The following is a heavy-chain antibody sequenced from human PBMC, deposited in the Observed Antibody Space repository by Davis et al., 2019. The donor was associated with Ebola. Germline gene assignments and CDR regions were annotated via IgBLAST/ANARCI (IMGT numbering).Heavy chain of an antibody. V-gene: IGHV3-23*01. CDR1: GLTFSSYA. J-gene: IGHJ4*02. CDR3: AKDKYYNILSGFWGFDS. Sequence: GGSLRLSCAASGLTFSSYAMSWVRQAPGKGLEWVSGIISSGGSTYYADSVKGRFTISRDNSKNMLYLQMNSLRAEDTAVYYCAKDKYYNILSGFWGFDSWGQGTLVTVSS. CDR2: IISSGGST. D-gene: IGHD3-9*01.